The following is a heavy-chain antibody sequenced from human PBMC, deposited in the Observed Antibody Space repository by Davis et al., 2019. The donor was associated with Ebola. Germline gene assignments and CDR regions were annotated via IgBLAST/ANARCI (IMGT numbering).Heavy chain of an antibody. J-gene: IGHJ4*02. CDR1: GFTFSDYY. CDR3: ACSPGIAVTGTRY. V-gene: IGHV3-23*01. D-gene: IGHD6-19*01. Sequence: PGGSLRLSCAASGFTFSDYYMSWIRQAPGKGLEWVSAISGSGGSTYYADSVKGRFTISRDNSKNTVYLQMNSLTVEDTAMYYCACSPGIAVTGTRYWGQGTQVTVSS. CDR2: ISGSGGST.